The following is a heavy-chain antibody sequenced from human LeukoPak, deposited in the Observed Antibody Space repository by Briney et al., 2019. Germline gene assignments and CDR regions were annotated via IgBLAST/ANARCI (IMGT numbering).Heavy chain of an antibody. CDR3: ARSGYDYVWGSYRPDYYFDY. D-gene: IGHD3-16*02. CDR1: GFTFSSHA. J-gene: IGHJ4*02. Sequence: PGGSLRLSCAASGFTFSSHAMSWVRQAPGKGLEWVSATSGSGGNTYYADSVKGRFTISRDNSKNTLYLQMNSLRAEDTAVYYCARSGYDYVWGSYRPDYYFDYWGQGTLVTVSS. V-gene: IGHV3-23*01. CDR2: TSGSGGNT.